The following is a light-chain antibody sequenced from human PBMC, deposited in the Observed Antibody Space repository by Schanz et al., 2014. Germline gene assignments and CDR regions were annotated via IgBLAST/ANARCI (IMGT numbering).Light chain of an antibody. J-gene: IGLJ1*01. CDR3: CSYAGSYTYV. CDR1: SSDVGGYNY. Sequence: QSALTQPASVSGSPGQSITISCTGTSSDVGGYNYVSWHQQHPGKAPKLMIYDVSNRPSGVSNRFSGSKSGNTASLTISRLQAEDEADYYCCSYAGSYTYVFGTGTKLTVL. V-gene: IGLV2-14*03. CDR2: DVS.